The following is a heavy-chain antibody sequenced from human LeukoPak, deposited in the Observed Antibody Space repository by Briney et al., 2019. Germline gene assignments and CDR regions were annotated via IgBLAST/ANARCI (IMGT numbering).Heavy chain of an antibody. CDR2: IIPIFGTA. CDR3: ARDCSSTSCYGYYYYGMDV. J-gene: IGHJ6*02. Sequence: SVTVSCKASGGTFSSYAISWVRQAPGQGLEWMGGIIPIFGTANYAQKFQGRVRITADESTSTAYMELSSLRSEDTAVYYCARDCSSTSCYGYYYYGMDVWGQGTTVTVSS. D-gene: IGHD2-2*01. CDR1: GGTFSSYA. V-gene: IGHV1-69*13.